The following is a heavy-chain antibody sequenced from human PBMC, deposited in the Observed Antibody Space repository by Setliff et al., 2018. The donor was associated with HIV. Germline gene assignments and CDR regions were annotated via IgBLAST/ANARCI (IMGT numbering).Heavy chain of an antibody. Sequence: ASVKVSCKASGYTFTRYYMHWVRQAPGQGLEWMGMISPSGISTSYAQKFQGRLTMTRNTSISTAYMELSGLISEDAAVYYCARAGGLRMDRGVVSDYWGQGTLVTVSS. CDR3: ARAGGLRMDRGVVSDY. V-gene: IGHV1-46*01. D-gene: IGHD3-10*01. J-gene: IGHJ4*02. CDR2: ISPSGIST. CDR1: GYTFTRYY.